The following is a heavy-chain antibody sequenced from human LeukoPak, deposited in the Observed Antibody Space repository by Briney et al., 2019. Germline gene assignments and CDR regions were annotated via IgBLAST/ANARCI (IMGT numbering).Heavy chain of an antibody. CDR1: GFTFSTYA. V-gene: IGHV3-64D*06. CDR3: VSARCSSIGCYGGDY. D-gene: IGHD2-2*01. J-gene: IGHJ4*02. CDR2: ITSNGGGT. Sequence: GGSLRLSCAASGFTFSTYAMHWVRQAPGKGLEYVSAITSNGGGTYYADSVKGRFTISRDNSKNTLYLQMSSLRAEDTAVYYCVSARCSSIGCYGGDYCGQGTLVTVSS.